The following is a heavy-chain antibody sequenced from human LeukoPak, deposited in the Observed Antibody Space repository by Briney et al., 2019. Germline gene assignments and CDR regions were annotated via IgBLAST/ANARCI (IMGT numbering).Heavy chain of an antibody. V-gene: IGHV1-46*01. CDR2: INPSGGST. CDR3: ARAGSGSNFDY. J-gene: IGHJ4*02. Sequence: ASVKVSCKASGYTFTSYYMHWVRQAPGQGLEWMGIINPSGGSTSYAQKFQGRVTITTDESTSTAYMELSSLRSEDTAVYYCARAGSGSNFDYWGQGTLVTVSS. D-gene: IGHD6-19*01. CDR1: GYTFTSYY.